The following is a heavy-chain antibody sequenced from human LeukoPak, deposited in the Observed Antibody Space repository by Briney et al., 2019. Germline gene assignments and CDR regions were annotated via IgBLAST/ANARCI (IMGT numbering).Heavy chain of an antibody. Sequence: KGGESLKISCKGSGYSFTSYWIGWVRQMPGKGLEWMGIIYPGDSDTRYSPSFQGQVTISADKSISTAYLQWSSLKASDTAMYYCARHGRPGDTPNWVDPWGQGTLVTVSS. CDR2: IYPGDSDT. J-gene: IGHJ5*02. V-gene: IGHV5-51*01. D-gene: IGHD2-21*01. CDR3: ARHGRPGDTPNWVDP. CDR1: GYSFTSYW.